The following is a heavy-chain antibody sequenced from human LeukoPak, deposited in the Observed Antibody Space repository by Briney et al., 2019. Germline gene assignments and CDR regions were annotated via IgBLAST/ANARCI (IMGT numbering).Heavy chain of an antibody. V-gene: IGHV4-34*01. Sequence: SETLSLTCTVFGESFTDYFWTWVRHSPRKGLQWIGEINDYTGDTKYNPSLNSRVSISLEKSKNQFSLELRSVTAADTAVYYCARGRIAKIVVVHSFSYGMDVWGQGTTVTVSS. J-gene: IGHJ6*02. CDR3: ARGRIAKIVVVHSFSYGMDV. D-gene: IGHD3-22*01. CDR2: INDYTGDT. CDR1: GESFTDYF.